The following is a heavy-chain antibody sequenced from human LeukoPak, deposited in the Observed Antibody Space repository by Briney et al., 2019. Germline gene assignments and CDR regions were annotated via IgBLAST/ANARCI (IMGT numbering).Heavy chain of an antibody. V-gene: IGHV4-31*03. J-gene: IGHJ4*02. CDR1: GGSISSGASD. CDR2: INHSGST. CDR3: ARGVSMVRGGTKYYFDY. D-gene: IGHD3-10*01. Sequence: SQTLSLTCTVSGGSISSGASDWGWIRQHPKRGLEWVGYINHSGSTNNNPSLKSRVTISVDTSKNQFSLKLSSVTAADTAVYYCARGVSMVRGGTKYYFDYWGQGTLVTVSS.